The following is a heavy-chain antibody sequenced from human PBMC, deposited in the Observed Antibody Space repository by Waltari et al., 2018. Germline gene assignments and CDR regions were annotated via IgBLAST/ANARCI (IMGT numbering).Heavy chain of an antibody. J-gene: IGHJ4*02. D-gene: IGHD2-2*01. Sequence: EVQLLESGGGLVQPGGSLRLSCAASGFTFSSYAMSWVRQAPGKGLEWVSVIYSGGSTYYADSVKGRFTISRDNSKNTLYLQMNSLRAEDTAVYYCAKALKNTVVPAAPFDYWGQGTLVTVSS. CDR1: GFTFSSYA. CDR2: IYSGGST. CDR3: AKALKNTVVPAAPFDY. V-gene: IGHV3-23*03.